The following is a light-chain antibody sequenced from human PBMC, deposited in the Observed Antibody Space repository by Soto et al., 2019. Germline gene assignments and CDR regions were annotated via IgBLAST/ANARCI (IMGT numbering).Light chain of an antibody. CDR2: GAS. V-gene: IGKV1-6*01. J-gene: IGKJ2*01. CDR3: LQDYSYPYT. CDR1: QGIKND. Sequence: IQVTQSPSSLSASVGDRVTITCRTSQGIKNDLGWYQQKPGKAPDLLISGASTLQSGVPSRFSGSGSGTDFTLTISSLQPEDFATYFCLQDYSYPYTFGQGTKVDIK.